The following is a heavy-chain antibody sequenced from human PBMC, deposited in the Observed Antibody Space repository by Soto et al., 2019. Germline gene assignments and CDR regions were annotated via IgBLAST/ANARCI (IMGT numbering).Heavy chain of an antibody. CDR2: MYYSGST. J-gene: IGHJ5*01. D-gene: IGHD6-19*01. V-gene: IGHV4-59*01. CDR3: ARDRSSGWYPYGWFDS. CDR1: GGSISSYY. Sequence: SETLSLTCTVSGGSISSYYWGWIRQPPGKGLEWIGYMYYSGSTNYNPSLKSRVAISVDTSKNQFALRLSSVTAADTAVYYCARDRSSGWYPYGWFDSWGQGTLVTVSS.